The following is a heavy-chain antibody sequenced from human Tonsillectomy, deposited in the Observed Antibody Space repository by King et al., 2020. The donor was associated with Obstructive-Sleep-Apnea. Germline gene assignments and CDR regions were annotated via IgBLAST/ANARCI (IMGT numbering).Heavy chain of an antibody. Sequence: VQLQESGPGLVKPSETLSPTCTVSGGSISYFYLSWIRQPPGKGLEWIGYMYHCGNTNYNPSLKSRVIISIDTSKNKFSLKLSSVTAADTAVYYCAREPPSGYGIDYWGQGTLVTVSS. CDR1: GGSISYFY. J-gene: IGHJ4*02. CDR2: MYHCGNT. V-gene: IGHV4-59*01. CDR3: AREPPSGYGIDY. D-gene: IGHD5-12*01.